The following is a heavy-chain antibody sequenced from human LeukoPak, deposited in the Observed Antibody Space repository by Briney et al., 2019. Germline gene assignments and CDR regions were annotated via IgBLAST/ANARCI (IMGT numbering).Heavy chain of an antibody. CDR3: AKDLWASGAFDM. D-gene: IGHD1-26*01. CDR2: ISGSGGYT. J-gene: IGHJ3*02. V-gene: IGHV3-23*01. CDR1: GFTFSGYG. Sequence: GGSLRLSCAASGFTFSGYGMNWVRQAPGKGLEWVSAISGSGGYTYYADSVKGRFTISRDDSKSTLYLQMNSLRAEDTALYYCAKDLWASGAFDMWGQGTRVSVSS.